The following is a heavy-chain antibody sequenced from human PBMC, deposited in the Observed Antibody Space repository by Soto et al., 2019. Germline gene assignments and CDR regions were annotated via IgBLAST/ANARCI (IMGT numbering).Heavy chain of an antibody. Sequence: SETLSLTCAVYGGSFSGYYWSWIRQPPGKGLEWIGEINHSGITTYKPSVKSRFTISVDTSKNLFSLKLSSVTAADTAVYYCARAYYDYVWGSYHYYFDYWGQGTLVTVSS. CDR1: GGSFSGYY. CDR3: ARAYYDYVWGSYHYYFDY. CDR2: INHSGIT. J-gene: IGHJ4*02. V-gene: IGHV4-34*01. D-gene: IGHD3-16*02.